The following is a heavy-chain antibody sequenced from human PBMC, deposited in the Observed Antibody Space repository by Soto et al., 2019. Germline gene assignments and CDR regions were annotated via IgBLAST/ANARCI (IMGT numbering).Heavy chain of an antibody. CDR3: ARDPYYDNSGYYYEVDS. Sequence: GGSLRLSCASSGFTFSSYNMNWVRQAPVKGLEWVSVIACDGSAKYYTDSVKGRFSISRDNAKNTLYLQMNSLRAEDTAVYYCARDPYYDNSGYYYEVDSWGQGMMVTVSS. D-gene: IGHD3-22*01. CDR2: IACDGSAK. V-gene: IGHV3-30*04. J-gene: IGHJ4*02. CDR1: GFTFSSYN.